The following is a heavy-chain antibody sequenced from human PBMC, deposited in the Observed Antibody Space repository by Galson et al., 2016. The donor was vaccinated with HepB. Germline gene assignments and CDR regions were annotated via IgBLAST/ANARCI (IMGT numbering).Heavy chain of an antibody. Sequence: SETLSLTCTVSGGSISSYYWSWIRQPPGKGLEWIGCIYYSGSTNYNPSLKSRVTISVDTSKNQFSLKLSSVTAADTAVYYCARRRGGDAFDIWGQGTMVTVAS. CDR1: GGSISSYY. V-gene: IGHV4-59*08. J-gene: IGHJ3*02. CDR3: ARRRGGDAFDI. D-gene: IGHD2-15*01. CDR2: IYYSGST.